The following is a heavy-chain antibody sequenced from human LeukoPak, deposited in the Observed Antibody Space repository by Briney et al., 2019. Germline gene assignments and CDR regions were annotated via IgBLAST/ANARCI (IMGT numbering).Heavy chain of an antibody. Sequence: SGTLSLTCTVSGGSISSNTYYWDWIRQPPGKGLECIGSIYYGGSTYYNPSLKSRVIISVDTSKNQFSLKLSSVTAADTAVYYCARAYYYASSAFDIWGQGTMVTVSS. J-gene: IGHJ3*02. CDR3: ARAYYYASSAFDI. CDR1: GGSISSNTYY. D-gene: IGHD3-22*01. CDR2: IYYGGST. V-gene: IGHV4-39*01.